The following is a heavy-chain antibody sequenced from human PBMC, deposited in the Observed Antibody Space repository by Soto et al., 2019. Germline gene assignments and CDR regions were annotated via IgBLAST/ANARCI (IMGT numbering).Heavy chain of an antibody. CDR2: ISSSGSTI. D-gene: IGHD2-15*01. CDR3: ARDGYCSGGSCYYPGWYYYYGMDV. Sequence: PGGSLRLSCAASGFTFSSYEMNWVRQAPGKGLEWVSYISSSGSTIYYADSVKGRFTISRDNAKNSPYLQMNSLRAEDTAVYYCARDGYCSGGSCYYPGWYYYYGMDVWGQGTTVTVSS. J-gene: IGHJ6*02. V-gene: IGHV3-48*03. CDR1: GFTFSSYE.